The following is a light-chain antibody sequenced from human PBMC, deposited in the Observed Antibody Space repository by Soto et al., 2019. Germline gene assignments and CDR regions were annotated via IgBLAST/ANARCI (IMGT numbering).Light chain of an antibody. Sequence: QSALTQPASVSGSPGQSITISCTGTSSDVGGYNYVSWYQQHPGKAPKLMIYDVSNRPSGVSNRFSGSKSGNTASLTISGLQAKDEADYYCSSYTSSSTVVVFGGGTQLTVL. CDR2: DVS. V-gene: IGLV2-14*01. J-gene: IGLJ2*01. CDR3: SSYTSSSTVVV. CDR1: SSDVGGYNY.